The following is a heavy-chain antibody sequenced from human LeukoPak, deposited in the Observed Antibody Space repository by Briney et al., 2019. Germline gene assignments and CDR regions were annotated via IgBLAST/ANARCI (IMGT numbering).Heavy chain of an antibody. CDR3: TRRGPTVSFDY. V-gene: IGHV3-49*04. D-gene: IGHD4-17*01. Sequence: GGSLRLSCTVSGFTISSNSMSWVRQAPKKGLEWVGFIRSKAYGGTTEYAASVKGRFTISRDDSKSIAYPQMNSLKIEDTAVYYCTRRGPTVSFDYWGQGTLVTVSS. J-gene: IGHJ4*02. CDR2: IRSKAYGGTT. CDR1: GFTISSNS.